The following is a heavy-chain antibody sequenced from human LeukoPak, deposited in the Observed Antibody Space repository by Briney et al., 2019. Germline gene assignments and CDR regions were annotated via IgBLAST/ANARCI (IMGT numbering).Heavy chain of an antibody. V-gene: IGHV4-39*01. CDR1: GVSISSSSYY. CDR3: ARQYIAAPLDY. J-gene: IGHJ4*02. CDR2: IYYSGST. Sequence: SETLSLTCTVSGVSISSSSYYWGWIRQPPGKGLEWIGSIYYSGSTYYNPSLKSRVTISVDTSKNQFSLKLSSVTAADTAVYYCARQYIAAPLDYWGQGTLVTVSS. D-gene: IGHD6-6*01.